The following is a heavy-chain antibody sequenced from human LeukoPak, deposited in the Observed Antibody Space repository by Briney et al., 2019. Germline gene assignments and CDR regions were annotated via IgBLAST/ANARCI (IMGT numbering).Heavy chain of an antibody. D-gene: IGHD3-3*01. V-gene: IGHV4-34*01. CDR1: GGSFSGYY. J-gene: IGHJ5*02. CDR2: IYYSGST. CDR3: ARGPAIFGVVHNWFDP. Sequence: SETLSLTCAVYGGSFSGYYWSWIRQPPGKGLEWIGYIYYSGSTNYNPSLKSRVTISVDTSKNQFSLKLSSVTAADTAVYYCARGPAIFGVVHNWFDPWGQGTLVTVSS.